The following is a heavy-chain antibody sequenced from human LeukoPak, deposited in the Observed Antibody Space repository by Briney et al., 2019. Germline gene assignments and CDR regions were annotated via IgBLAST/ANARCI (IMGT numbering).Heavy chain of an antibody. V-gene: IGHV4-59*01. D-gene: IGHD2-2*01. CDR3: ARGSTDY. Sequence: SETLSLTCTVSGGSITSYYWSWIRQPPGKGLEWIGYIYYSGSTNYNPSLKSRVTISVDRSKNQFSLKLRSVIAADTAVYYCARGSTDYWGQGTLVTVSS. CDR1: GGSITSYY. CDR2: IYYSGST. J-gene: IGHJ4*02.